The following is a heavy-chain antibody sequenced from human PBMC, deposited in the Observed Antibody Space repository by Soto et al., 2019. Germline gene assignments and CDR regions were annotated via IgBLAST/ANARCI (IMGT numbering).Heavy chain of an antibody. J-gene: IGHJ6*02. CDR1: GFTFSSYS. D-gene: IGHD6-13*01. V-gene: IGHV3-21*01. Sequence: GESIKISCAASGFTFSSYSMNWVRQATGKGLEWVSSISSSSSYIYYADSVKGRFTISRDNAKNSLYLQMNSLRAEDTAVYYCARDRGAKEAAAGTSRPYYYGMDVWGQGTTVTVSS. CDR2: ISSSSSYI. CDR3: ARDRGAKEAAAGTSRPYYYGMDV.